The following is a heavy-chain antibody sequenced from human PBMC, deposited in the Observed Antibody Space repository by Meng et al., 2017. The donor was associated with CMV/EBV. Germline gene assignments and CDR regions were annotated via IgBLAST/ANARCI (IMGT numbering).Heavy chain of an antibody. Sequence: LKISCAASGFTFSSYGMHWVRQAPGKGLEWVAFIRYDGSNKYYADSVKGRFTISRDNSKNTLYLQMNSLRAEDTAVYYCAKGDGLDQLQGPLVDYWGQGTLVTVSS. CDR2: IRYDGSNK. J-gene: IGHJ4*02. CDR1: GFTFSSYG. V-gene: IGHV3-30*02. CDR3: AKGDGLDQLQGPLVDY. D-gene: IGHD2-2*01.